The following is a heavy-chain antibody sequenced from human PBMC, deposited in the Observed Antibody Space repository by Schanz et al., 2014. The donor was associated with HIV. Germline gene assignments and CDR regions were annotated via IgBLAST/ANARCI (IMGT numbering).Heavy chain of an antibody. Sequence: EVQLLESGGGLEQPGGSLRLSCAASGFNFNSYGMHWVRQAPGKGLEWVGRSKNKANGYITEYTASVKGRFTISRDDSRNSLYLQMNSLRAEDTAVYYCVMGTTVGNSFDSWGQGTLVTVSS. CDR3: VMGTTVGNSFDS. J-gene: IGHJ4*02. D-gene: IGHD4-17*01. V-gene: IGHV3-72*01. CDR2: SKNKANGYIT. CDR1: GFNFNSYG.